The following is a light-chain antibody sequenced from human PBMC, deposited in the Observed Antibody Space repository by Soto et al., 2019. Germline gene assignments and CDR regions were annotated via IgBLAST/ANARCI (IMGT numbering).Light chain of an antibody. V-gene: IGLV1-40*01. CDR1: SSNIGAGYD. J-gene: IGLJ1*01. Sequence: QSVLTQPPSVSGAPGQRVTISCTGSSSNIGAGYDVHWYQQLPGTAPKLLIYGNSNRPSGVPDRFSGSKSGTSPSLAITGLQDEDEADYYCQSYDSSMSGYVFGTGTKVTVL. CDR2: GNS. CDR3: QSYDSSMSGYV.